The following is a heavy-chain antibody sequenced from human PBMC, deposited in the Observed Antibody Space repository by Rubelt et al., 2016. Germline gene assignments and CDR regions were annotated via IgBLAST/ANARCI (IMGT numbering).Heavy chain of an antibody. D-gene: IGHD3-3*01. Sequence: QVQLQQWGAGLLKPSETLSLSCAVYGESFSGHFWSWVRQPPGKGLEWIGEINPSGSANYNPSLERRVTISVDTSKNQFSLRLNSVTAADTAVYYCARQGGDFWSGYLIIGGYWGRGTLVTVSS. V-gene: IGHV4-34*02. CDR2: INPSGSA. CDR3: ARQGGDFWSGYLIIGGY. CDR1: GESFSGHF. J-gene: IGHJ4*02.